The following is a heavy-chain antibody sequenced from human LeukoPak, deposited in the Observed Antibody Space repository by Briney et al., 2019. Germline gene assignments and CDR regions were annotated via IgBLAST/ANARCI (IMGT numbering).Heavy chain of an antibody. CDR1: GFTFSSHS. CDR3: ARDNLGTMIGGGAFDI. V-gene: IGHV3-33*08. Sequence: PGGSLRLSCAASGFTFSSHSMNWVRQAPGKGLEWVAVIWYDGSNKYYADSVKGRFTISRDNSKNTLYLQMNSLSAEDTAVYYCARDNLGTMIGGGAFDIWGQGTMVTVSS. D-gene: IGHD3-22*01. J-gene: IGHJ3*02. CDR2: IWYDGSNK.